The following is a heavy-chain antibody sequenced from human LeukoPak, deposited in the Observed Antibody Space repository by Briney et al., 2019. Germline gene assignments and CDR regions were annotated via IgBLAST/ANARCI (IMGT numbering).Heavy chain of an antibody. J-gene: IGHJ5*02. CDR2: IYHSGST. D-gene: IGHD3-3*01. CDR1: GYSISSGYY. CDR3: ARDHLFSGGDDFWSGYLAPFDP. V-gene: IGHV4-38-2*02. Sequence: SETLSLTCTVSGYSISSGYYWGWIRQPPGKGLEWIGSIYHSGSTYYNPSLTSRVTISVDTSKNQFSLKLSSVTAADTAVYYCARDHLFSGGDDFWSGYLAPFDPWGQGTLVTVPS.